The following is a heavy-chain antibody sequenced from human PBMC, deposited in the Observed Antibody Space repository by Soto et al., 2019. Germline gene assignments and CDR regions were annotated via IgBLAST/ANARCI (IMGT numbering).Heavy chain of an antibody. CDR1: GGSISSNSYF. D-gene: IGHD2-2*01. Sequence: PSETLSLTCTVSGGSISSNSYFWGWIRQPPGKGLEWIGTVYYTGTSYSNTSLKSRVTISIDTPKNQFSLKLTSVTAADTSVYYCARLLIGYCSSSTCYGPFDYWGQGTLVTVSS. CDR3: ARLLIGYCSSSTCYGPFDY. J-gene: IGHJ4*02. CDR2: VYYTGTS. V-gene: IGHV4-39*01.